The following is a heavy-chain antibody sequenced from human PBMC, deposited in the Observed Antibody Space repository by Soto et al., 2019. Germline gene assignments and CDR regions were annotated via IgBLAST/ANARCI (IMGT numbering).Heavy chain of an antibody. CDR2: MSGSYT. J-gene: IGHJ4*02. CDR1: GFTFSSYA. D-gene: IGHD3-16*01. Sequence: GGSLRLSCAASGFTFSSYALSWVRQAPGKGLEWVSGMSGSYTYYADSVKGRFTISRDDSKNMLSLLMNSLRGDDTAVYYWASRGWGRVTPLYNWGQGTLVTVSS. CDR3: ASRGWGRVTPLYN. V-gene: IGHV3-23*01.